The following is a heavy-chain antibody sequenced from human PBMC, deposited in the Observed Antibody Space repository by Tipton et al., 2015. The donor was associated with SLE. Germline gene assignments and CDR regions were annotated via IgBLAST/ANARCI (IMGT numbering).Heavy chain of an antibody. J-gene: IGHJ4*02. D-gene: IGHD2-21*02. Sequence: TLSLTCTVSGGSISTSNYYWGWIRQPPGKGLEWIGSIYNSGNTYYSLSLKSRVTISVEASKKQYSLKLNSVTAADTAVYYCARHWGDSSWGQGTLVTVSS. V-gene: IGHV4-39*01. CDR2: IYNSGNT. CDR3: ARHWGDSS. CDR1: GGSISTSNYY.